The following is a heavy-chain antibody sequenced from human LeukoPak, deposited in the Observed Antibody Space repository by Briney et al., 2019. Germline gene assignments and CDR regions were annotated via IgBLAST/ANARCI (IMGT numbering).Heavy chain of an antibody. Sequence: GASVRVSCKASGYTFTSYYMHWVRQAPGQGLEWMGIINPSGGSTSYAQKFQGRVTMTRDTSTSTVYMELSSLRSEDTAVYYCATPGGNYYDFWSGYSQGAFDIWGQGTMVTVSS. D-gene: IGHD3-3*01. J-gene: IGHJ3*02. CDR2: INPSGGST. CDR3: ATPGGNYYDFWSGYSQGAFDI. CDR1: GYTFTSYY. V-gene: IGHV1-46*03.